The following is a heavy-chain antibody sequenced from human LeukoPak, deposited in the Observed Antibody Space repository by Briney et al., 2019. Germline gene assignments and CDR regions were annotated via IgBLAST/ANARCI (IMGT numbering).Heavy chain of an antibody. Sequence: AGGSLRLSCAASGFTFSSYGMSWVRQAPGKGLEWVSYISSSCSTIYYADSVKGRFTISRDNAKNSLYLQMNSLRAEDTAVYYCAELGITMIGGVWGKGTTVTISS. J-gene: IGHJ6*04. D-gene: IGHD3-10*02. CDR1: GFTFSSYG. V-gene: IGHV3-48*04. CDR2: ISSSCSTI. CDR3: AELGITMIGGV.